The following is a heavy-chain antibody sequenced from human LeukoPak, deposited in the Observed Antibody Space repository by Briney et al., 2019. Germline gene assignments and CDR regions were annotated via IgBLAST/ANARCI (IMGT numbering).Heavy chain of an antibody. Sequence: GRSLRLSCAASGFTFNTYTMHWVRRAPDRGLEWVAVISNDGSNKFYVDSVKGRLTISRDNSKNTLYLQMNSLRAEDTAVYYCARGGALLWFGASFDYWGQGTLVTVSS. D-gene: IGHD3-10*01. CDR2: ISNDGSNK. J-gene: IGHJ4*02. CDR3: ARGGALLWFGASFDY. V-gene: IGHV3-30-3*01. CDR1: GFTFNTYT.